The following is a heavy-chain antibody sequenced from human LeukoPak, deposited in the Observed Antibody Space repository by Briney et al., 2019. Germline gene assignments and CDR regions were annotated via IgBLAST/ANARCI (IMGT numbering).Heavy chain of an antibody. CDR1: GFTFSSYW. D-gene: IGHD3-9*01. CDR3: ARAGYILTGYYGMDV. CDR2: IKQDGSEK. Sequence: SGGSLRLSCAASGFTFSSYWMSWVRQAPGKGLEWVANIKQDGSEKYYVDSVKGRFTISRDNAKNSLYLQMNSLRAEDTAVYYCARAGYILTGYYGMDVWGQGTTVTVSS. V-gene: IGHV3-7*01. J-gene: IGHJ6*02.